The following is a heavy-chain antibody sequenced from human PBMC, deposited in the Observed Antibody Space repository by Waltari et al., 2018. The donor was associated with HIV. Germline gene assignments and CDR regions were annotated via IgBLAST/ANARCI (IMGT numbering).Heavy chain of an antibody. Sequence: QVQLQQWGAGLLKPSETLSLTCAVYGGSFSGSYWIWIRQPPGKGLEWIGEINHSGSTNYNPSLKSRVTISVDTSKNQFSLKLSSVTAADTAVYYCARGSARGHWYFDLWGRGTLVTVSS. J-gene: IGHJ2*01. CDR1: GGSFSGSY. CDR2: INHSGST. CDR3: ARGSARGHWYFDL. V-gene: IGHV4-34*01.